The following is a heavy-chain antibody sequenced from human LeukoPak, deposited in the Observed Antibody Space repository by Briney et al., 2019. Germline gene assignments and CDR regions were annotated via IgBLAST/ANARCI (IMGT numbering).Heavy chain of an antibody. J-gene: IGHJ4*02. CDR2: INHSGST. CDR1: GGSFNRYY. D-gene: IGHD5-24*01. V-gene: IGHV4-34*03. Sequence: SETLSLTCAVYGGSFNRYYWSWMRQPPGKGLEWMGEINHSGSTNYNTSPKRRVTISLDKTKNQCSQKLSSLNAAHTACDYCSIQQGWLKWEYWGPRDLGTVSS. CDR3: SIQQGWLKWEY.